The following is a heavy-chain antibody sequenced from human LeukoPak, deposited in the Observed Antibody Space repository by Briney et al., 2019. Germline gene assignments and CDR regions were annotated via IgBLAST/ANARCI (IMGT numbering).Heavy chain of an antibody. V-gene: IGHV3-73*01. CDR2: IRSKANSHAT. CDR3: YGSGTH. Sequence: GGSLRLSCAASGFTFSGSAMHWVRQASGKGLVWVGRIRSKANSHATAYAASVKGRFTISRDDSKNTAYLQMNSLKTEDTAVYYCYGSGTHWGQGTLVTVSS. CDR1: GFTFSGSA. D-gene: IGHD3-10*01. J-gene: IGHJ4*02.